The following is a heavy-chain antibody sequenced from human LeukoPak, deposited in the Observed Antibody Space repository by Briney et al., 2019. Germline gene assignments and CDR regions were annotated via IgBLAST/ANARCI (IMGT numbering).Heavy chain of an antibody. Sequence: GSLILSCAASGFTFSYYSMNWVRQAPGKGLEWVSSITSGSSYIYYADSVKGRFTISRDNAKSSLFLQMNSLRAEDTAVYYCAREDCGGDSCLFDHWGQGTLVTVSS. D-gene: IGHD2-21*02. CDR2: ITSGSSYI. CDR1: GFTFSYYS. V-gene: IGHV3-21*01. J-gene: IGHJ4*02. CDR3: AREDCGGDSCLFDH.